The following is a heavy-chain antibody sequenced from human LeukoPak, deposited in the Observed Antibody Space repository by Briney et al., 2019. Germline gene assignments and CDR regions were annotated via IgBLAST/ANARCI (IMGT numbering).Heavy chain of an antibody. CDR3: ARTHTAGTPEACNFDY. CDR2: INWSGVNT. D-gene: IGHD6-13*01. V-gene: IGHV3-20*04. J-gene: IGHJ4*02. Sequence: GGSLRLSCAASGFTFDDYGMSWVRQAPGKGLEWVSGINWSGVNTGYADSVKGRFTISRDNAKNSLYLQMNSLRAEDTAVYYCARTHTAGTPEACNFDYWGQGTLVTVSS. CDR1: GFTFDDYG.